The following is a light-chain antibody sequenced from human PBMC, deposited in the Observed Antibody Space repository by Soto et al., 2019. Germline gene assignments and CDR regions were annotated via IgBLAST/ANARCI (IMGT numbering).Light chain of an antibody. CDR1: QSVSSSY. J-gene: IGKJ2*01. V-gene: IGKV3-20*01. CDR2: GAS. Sequence: EIVLTQSPGTLSLSPGERATLSCRASQSVSSSYLAWYQQKPGQAPRLLIYGASIRATGIPGRFSGSGSGTYFTHTISRLEPGDFAGYYCQQYGSLYTFGQGTKLESK. CDR3: QQYGSLYT.